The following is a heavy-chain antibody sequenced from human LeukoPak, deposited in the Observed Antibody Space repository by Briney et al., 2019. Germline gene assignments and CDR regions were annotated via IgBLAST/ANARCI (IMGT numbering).Heavy chain of an antibody. J-gene: IGHJ2*01. V-gene: IGHV4-59*08. Sequence: SETLSLTCTISGGSISSYSWTWIRQPPGKGLEWIGYIYYSGSTNYNPSLKSRVTISVDASKNQFSLRLTSVTAADTAVYYCARPPGLWGRGTLVTVSS. CDR3: ARPPGL. CDR2: IYYSGST. CDR1: GGSISSYS.